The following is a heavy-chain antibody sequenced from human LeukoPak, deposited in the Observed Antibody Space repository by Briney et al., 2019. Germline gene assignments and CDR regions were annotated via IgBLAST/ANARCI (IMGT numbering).Heavy chain of an antibody. CDR2: INTYNGNT. V-gene: IGHV1-18*01. Sequence: ASVKVSCKASGYTFTSSGISWVGQAPGQGLEWMGWINTYNGNTNYAQKLQGRVTMTTDTPTSTAYMELRSLRSDDTAVYYCARDEQWLVPISRPFYGMDVWGQGTTVTVSS. J-gene: IGHJ6*02. CDR1: GYTFTSSG. CDR3: ARDEQWLVPISRPFYGMDV. D-gene: IGHD6-19*01.